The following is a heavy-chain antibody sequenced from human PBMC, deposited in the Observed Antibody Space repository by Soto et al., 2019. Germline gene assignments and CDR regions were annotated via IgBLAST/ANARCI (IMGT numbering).Heavy chain of an antibody. CDR1: GGSISSGGYY. Sequence: SETLSLTCTVSGGSISSGGYYWSWIRQHPGKGLEWIGYIYYSGSTYYNPSLKSRVTISVDTSKNQFSLKLSSVTAADTAVYYCARDKDYYDSSGPEDDAFDIWGQGTMVT. V-gene: IGHV4-31*03. J-gene: IGHJ3*02. D-gene: IGHD3-22*01. CDR2: IYYSGST. CDR3: ARDKDYYDSSGPEDDAFDI.